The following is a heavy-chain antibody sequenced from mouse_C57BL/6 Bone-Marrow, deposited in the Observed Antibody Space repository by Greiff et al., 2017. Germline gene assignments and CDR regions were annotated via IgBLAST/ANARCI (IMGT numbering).Heavy chain of an antibody. V-gene: IGHV1-55*01. CDR2: IYPGSGST. CDR1: GYTFPSYW. CDR3: ARYSNWNYFDY. Sequence: VQLQQPGAELVQPGASVKMSCKASGYTFPSYWITWVKQRPGQGLEWIGDIYPGSGSTNYNEKFKSKATLTVDTSSSTAYMQLSSLTAEDSAVYYCARYSNWNYFDYWGQGTTLTVSS. D-gene: IGHD2-5*01. J-gene: IGHJ2*01.